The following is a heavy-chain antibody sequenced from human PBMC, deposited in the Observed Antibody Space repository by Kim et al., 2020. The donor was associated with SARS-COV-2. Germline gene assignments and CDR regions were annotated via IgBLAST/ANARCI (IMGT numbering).Heavy chain of an antibody. J-gene: IGHJ6*02. CDR3: GRGWAMSV. D-gene: IGHD2-2*01. V-gene: IGHV6-1*01. CDR1: GDSVSSNSTT. Sequence: SQTLSLTCAISGDSVSSNSTTWNWIRQSPSRGLEWLGRTFYRSKWYYDYALSVKSRITINPDTSKNQFSLQLNSVTPEDTAMYYCGRGWAMSVWGQGTTVTVSS. CDR2: TFYRSKWYY.